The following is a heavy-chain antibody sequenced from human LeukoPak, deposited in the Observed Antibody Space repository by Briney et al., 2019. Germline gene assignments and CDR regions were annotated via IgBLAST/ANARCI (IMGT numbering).Heavy chain of an antibody. CDR1: GFTFSSYA. Sequence: GGSLRLSCAASGFTFSSYAMTWVRQAPGKGLEWVSSIGGNGVSAYYADSVKGRITISRDDSKNTLYLQMNSLRAEDTAVYFCARGSSGSTYYYMDVWGKGTTVTVSS. J-gene: IGHJ6*03. V-gene: IGHV3-23*01. CDR2: IGGNGVSA. D-gene: IGHD3-22*01. CDR3: ARGSSGSTYYYMDV.